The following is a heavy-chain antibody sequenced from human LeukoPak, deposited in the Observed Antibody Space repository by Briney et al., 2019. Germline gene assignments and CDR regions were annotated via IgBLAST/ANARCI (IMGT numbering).Heavy chain of an antibody. CDR2: ISSSSSYT. CDR1: GFTFSDYY. Sequence: PGGSLRLSCAASGFTFSDYYMSWNRQAPGKGLEWVSYISSSSSYTNYADSVKGRFTISRDNSKNSLYLQMNSLGTEDTALYYCAKDSSGYYYVFQHWGQGTLVTVSS. CDR3: AKDSSGYYYVFQH. D-gene: IGHD3-22*01. J-gene: IGHJ1*01. V-gene: IGHV3-11*05.